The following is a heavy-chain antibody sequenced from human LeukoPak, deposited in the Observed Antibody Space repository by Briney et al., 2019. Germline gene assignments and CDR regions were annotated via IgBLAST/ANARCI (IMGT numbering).Heavy chain of an antibody. D-gene: IGHD2-21*02. CDR2: IYYSGST. CDR3: ARRCGGDCPFDY. CDR1: GGSISSYY. J-gene: IGHJ4*02. Sequence: PSETLSLTCTVSGGSISSYYWSWIRQPPGQGLEWIGYIYYSGSTNYNPSLKSRVTISVDTSKNQFSLKLSSVTAADTAVYYCARRCGGDCPFDYWGQGTLVTVSS. V-gene: IGHV4-59*08.